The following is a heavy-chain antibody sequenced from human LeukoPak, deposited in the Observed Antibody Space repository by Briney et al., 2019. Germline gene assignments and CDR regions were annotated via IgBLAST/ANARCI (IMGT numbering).Heavy chain of an antibody. D-gene: IGHD3-22*01. V-gene: IGHV4-61*01. Sequence: PSETLSLTCTVSGGSFSSGSYYWSWIRQPPGKGLEWIGYIYYSGSTNYNPSLKSRVTISVDTSKNQFSLKLSSVTAADTAVYYCARGRGYYDSSGYYLDYWGQGTLVTVSS. J-gene: IGHJ4*02. CDR1: GGSFSSGSYY. CDR2: IYYSGST. CDR3: ARGRGYYDSSGYYLDY.